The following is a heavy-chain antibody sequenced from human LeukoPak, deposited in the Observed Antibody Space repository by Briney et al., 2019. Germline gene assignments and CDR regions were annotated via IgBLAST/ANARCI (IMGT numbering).Heavy chain of an antibody. V-gene: IGHV3-30*03. CDR1: GFTFSSYS. Sequence: PGGSLRLSCAASGFTFSSYSMNWVRQAPGKGLEWVAVISYDGSNKYYADSVKGRFTISRDNSKNTLYLQMNSLRAEDTAVYYCARAVSGNSYSNYFDYWGQGTLVTVSS. CDR2: ISYDGSNK. CDR3: ARAVSGNSYSNYFDY. J-gene: IGHJ4*02. D-gene: IGHD4-23*01.